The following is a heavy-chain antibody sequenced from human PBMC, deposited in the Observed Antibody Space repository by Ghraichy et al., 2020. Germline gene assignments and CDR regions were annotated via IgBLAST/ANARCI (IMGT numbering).Heavy chain of an antibody. V-gene: IGHV6-1*01. CDR1: GDSVSSNCAA. D-gene: IGHD3-22*01. J-gene: IGHJ4*02. Sequence: SQTLSLTCAISGDSVSSNCAAWNWIRQSPSRGLDWLGRTYYRSKWYNDYAVSVNSRITINPDTSKNQFSLQLNSVTPEDTAVYYCARALTSSDSSGYLTETSLDYWGQGTLVSVSS. CDR2: TYYRSKWYN. CDR3: ARALTSSDSSGYLTETSLDY.